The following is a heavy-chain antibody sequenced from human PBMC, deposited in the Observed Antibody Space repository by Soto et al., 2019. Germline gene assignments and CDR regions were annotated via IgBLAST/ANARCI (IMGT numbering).Heavy chain of an antibody. CDR1: GFTFSSYG. Sequence: QVQLVESGGGVVQPGRSLRLSCAASGFTFSSYGMHWVRQAPGEGLEWVAVISYDGSNKYYADSVKGRFTISRDNSKNTLYLQMNSLRAEDTAVYYCARLPPGIAVAGRFDYWGQGTLVTVSS. CDR2: ISYDGSNK. CDR3: ARLPPGIAVAGRFDY. D-gene: IGHD6-19*01. J-gene: IGHJ4*02. V-gene: IGHV3-30*03.